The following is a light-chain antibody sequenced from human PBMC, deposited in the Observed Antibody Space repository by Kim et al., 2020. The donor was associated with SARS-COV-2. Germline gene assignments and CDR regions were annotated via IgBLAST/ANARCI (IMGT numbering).Light chain of an antibody. CDR1: QSVSNY. V-gene: IGKV3-11*01. CDR2: DTS. J-gene: IGKJ1*01. Sequence: EIVLTQSPATLSLYPGERATLSCRASQSVSNYLAWYQQKPGQPPRLLIHDTSNRATGIPARFSGSGSGTDFTLTISSLEPEDFALYYCQQRTFSPPTFGQGTKVDIK. CDR3: QQRTFSPPT.